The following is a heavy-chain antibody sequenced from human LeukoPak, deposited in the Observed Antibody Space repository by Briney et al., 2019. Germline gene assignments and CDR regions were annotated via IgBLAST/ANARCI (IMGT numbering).Heavy chain of an antibody. CDR3: ARHRFRDSTSYSPGALDN. CDR2: IYPGDSET. D-gene: IGHD2-2*01. CDR1: GYTLTIRW. J-gene: IGHJ3*02. V-gene: IGHV5-51*01. Sequence: GESLKISCKVSGYTLTIRWIGWVRQVPGKGLELMGIIYPGDSETRYSPSFQGQVTISADKSITTAYLQWNSLKASDTAMYYCARHRFRDSTSYSPGALDNWGQGKMVTVSS.